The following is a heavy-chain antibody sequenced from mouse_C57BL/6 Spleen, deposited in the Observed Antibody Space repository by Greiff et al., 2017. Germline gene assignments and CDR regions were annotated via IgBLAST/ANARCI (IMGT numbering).Heavy chain of an antibody. D-gene: IGHD1-1*01. J-gene: IGHJ1*03. Sequence: QVQLKQSGPELVKPGASVKISCKASGYAFSSSWMNWVKQRPGKGLEWIGRIYPGDGDTNSNGKFKGKAPLTADKSSSTVYMQLSSLTSEDSAVYFCARWSAVLPHWYFDVWGTGTTVTVSS. CDR2: IYPGDGDT. CDR3: ARWSAVLPHWYFDV. V-gene: IGHV1-82*01. CDR1: GYAFSSSW.